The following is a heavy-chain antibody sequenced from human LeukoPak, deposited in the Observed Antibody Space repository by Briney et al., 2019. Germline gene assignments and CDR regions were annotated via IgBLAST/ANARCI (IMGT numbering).Heavy chain of an antibody. V-gene: IGHV1-2*02. D-gene: IGHD1-7*01. Sequence: ASVKVSCKASGYTFTGYYMHWVRQAPGPGLEWMGWINPNSGGTNYAQKFQGRVTMTRDTSISTAYMELSRLRSDDTAVYYCARVRGITGTNFWFDPWGQGTLVTVSS. J-gene: IGHJ5*02. CDR1: GYTFTGYY. CDR3: ARVRGITGTNFWFDP. CDR2: INPNSGGT.